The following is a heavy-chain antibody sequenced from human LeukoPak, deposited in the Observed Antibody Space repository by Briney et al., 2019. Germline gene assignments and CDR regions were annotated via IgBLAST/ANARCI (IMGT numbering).Heavy chain of an antibody. Sequence: GGSPRLSCAASGFTFSSYSMNWVRQAPGKGLEWVSSISSSSSYIYYADSVKGRFTISRDNAKNSLYLQMNSLRAEDTAVYYCARDRKIVGATTRTTALDYWGQGTLVTVSS. J-gene: IGHJ4*02. CDR2: ISSSSSYI. CDR1: GFTFSSYS. V-gene: IGHV3-21*01. D-gene: IGHD1-26*01. CDR3: ARDRKIVGATTRTTALDY.